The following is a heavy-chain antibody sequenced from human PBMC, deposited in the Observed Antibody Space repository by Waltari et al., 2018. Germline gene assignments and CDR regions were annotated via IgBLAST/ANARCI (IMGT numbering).Heavy chain of an antibody. V-gene: IGHV1-69*05. J-gene: IGHJ4*02. CDR3: ARNLYYGSGSYYNPPLDY. D-gene: IGHD3-10*01. CDR1: GGTFSSYA. Sequence: QVQLVQSGAEVKKPGSSVKVSCKASGGTFSSYAISWVRQAPGQGLEWMGGIIPIFGTANYAQKFQGRVTITTDESTSTAYMELSSLRSEDTAVYYCARNLYYGSGSYYNPPLDYWGQGTLVTVSS. CDR2: IIPIFGTA.